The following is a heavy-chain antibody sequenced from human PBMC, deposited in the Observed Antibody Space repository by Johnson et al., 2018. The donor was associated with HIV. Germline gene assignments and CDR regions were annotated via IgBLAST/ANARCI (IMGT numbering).Heavy chain of an antibody. J-gene: IGHJ3*02. CDR2: IRYDGSNK. CDR3: AKETRDSRSAFDI. V-gene: IGHV3-30*02. Sequence: VQLVESGGGVVQPGGSLRLSCAASGFTFSSYGMHWVRQAPGKGLEWVAFIRYDGSNKYYADSVKGRFTISRDNSKNTLYLQMNSLRVEDTAVYYCAKETRDSRSAFDIWGQGTMVTVSS. CDR1: GFTFSSYG. D-gene: IGHD3-22*01.